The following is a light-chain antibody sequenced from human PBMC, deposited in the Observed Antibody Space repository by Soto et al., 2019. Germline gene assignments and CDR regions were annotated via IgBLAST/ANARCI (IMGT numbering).Light chain of an antibody. J-gene: IGKJ3*01. CDR3: QQYNKWPPET. CDR2: GAS. V-gene: IGKV3-15*01. Sequence: EVLMTQSPATLSVSPGDRATLSCRASQSINSNLAWYQQQPGQAPRLLIYGASTRATAVPDRFSGSGSGTDFTLTITSLQSDDFAVYFCQQYNKWPPETFGPGTKVDIK. CDR1: QSINSN.